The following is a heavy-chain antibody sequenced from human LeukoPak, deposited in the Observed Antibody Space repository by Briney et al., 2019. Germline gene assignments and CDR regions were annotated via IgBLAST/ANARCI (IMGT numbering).Heavy chain of an antibody. CDR2: IYSGGST. D-gene: IGHD5-24*01. CDR3: ARGDGYNSYYFDS. Sequence: GGSLRLSCAASGFTVSGNYMSWVRQAPGKGLEWVSFIYSGGSTYYADSVKGRFTISRDNSKNTLYLQMNSLRAEDTAVYYCARGDGYNSYYFDSWGQGTLVTVSS. J-gene: IGHJ4*02. CDR1: GFTVSGNY. V-gene: IGHV3-53*01.